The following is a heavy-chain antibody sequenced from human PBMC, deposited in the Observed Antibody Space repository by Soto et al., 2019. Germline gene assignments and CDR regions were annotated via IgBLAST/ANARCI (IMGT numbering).Heavy chain of an antibody. CDR1: GGSFSGYY. CDR2: INHSGST. CDR3: ARAPSYCSGGSCYPRPYYFDY. Sequence: QVQLQQWGAGLLKPSETLSLTCAVYGGSFSGYYWSWIRQPPGKGLEWIGEINHSGSTNYNPSLKSRVTISVDTSKNQFSLKLSFVTAADTAVYYCARAPSYCSGGSCYPRPYYFDYWGQGTLVTVSS. D-gene: IGHD2-15*01. V-gene: IGHV4-34*01. J-gene: IGHJ4*02.